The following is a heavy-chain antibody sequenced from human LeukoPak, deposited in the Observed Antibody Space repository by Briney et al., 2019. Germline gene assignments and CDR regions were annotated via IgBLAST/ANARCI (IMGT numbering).Heavy chain of an antibody. CDR3: ARDTNSYYDILTGYVDY. CDR1: GFSVSSNH. J-gene: IGHJ4*02. Sequence: GGSLRLSCAASGFSVSSNHMSWVRQAPGKGLEWVSVIYNGGTTYYADSVKGRFTISRDNSKNTVYLQMNSLRAEDTAVYYCARDTNSYYDILTGYVDYWGQGTLVTVSS. V-gene: IGHV3-66*01. CDR2: IYNGGTT. D-gene: IGHD3-9*01.